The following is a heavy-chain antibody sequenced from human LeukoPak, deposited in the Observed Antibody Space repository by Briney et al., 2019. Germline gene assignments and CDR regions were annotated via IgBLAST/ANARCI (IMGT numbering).Heavy chain of an antibody. Sequence: GSSVKVSCKASGGTFSSYAISWVRQAPGQGLEWMGGIIPIFGTANYAQKFQGRVTITADESTSTAYMELSSLRSEDTAVYYCATVGVTWFGEPHYFDYWGQGTLVTVSS. J-gene: IGHJ4*02. V-gene: IGHV1-69*01. CDR2: IIPIFGTA. CDR3: ATVGVTWFGEPHYFDY. D-gene: IGHD3-10*01. CDR1: GGTFSSYA.